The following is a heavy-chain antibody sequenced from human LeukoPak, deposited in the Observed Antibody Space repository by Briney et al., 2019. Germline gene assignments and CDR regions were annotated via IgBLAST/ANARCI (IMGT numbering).Heavy chain of an antibody. Sequence: GGSLRLSCAASGFTFSNYAMSWVRQTPGKGLECVPVVTGSGGDTYYTGSVNGRFTISRGNSKNTLYLQMNSLRAEDTAVYYCARGTLEHCSGASCYPLDSWGQGTLVTVSS. CDR2: VTGSGGDT. CDR3: ARGTLEHCSGASCYPLDS. CDR1: GFTFSNYA. J-gene: IGHJ5*01. D-gene: IGHD2-15*01. V-gene: IGHV3-23*01.